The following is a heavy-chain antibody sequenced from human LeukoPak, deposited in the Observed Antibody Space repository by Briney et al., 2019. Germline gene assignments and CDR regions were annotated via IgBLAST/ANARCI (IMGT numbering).Heavy chain of an antibody. CDR1: GFTFSRHG. Sequence: GGSLRLACVASGFTFSRHGMHWVRQAPGKGLEWVAVIWYDGSNKYYADSVKGRFTISRDNSKNTLYMQMNSLRAEDTAVDYCAKSGREAVAAPWNYYYYYWDVWGKETAVTVSS. CDR2: IWYDGSNK. V-gene: IGHV3-33*06. CDR3: AKSGREAVAAPWNYYYYYWDV. J-gene: IGHJ6*03. D-gene: IGHD6-19*01.